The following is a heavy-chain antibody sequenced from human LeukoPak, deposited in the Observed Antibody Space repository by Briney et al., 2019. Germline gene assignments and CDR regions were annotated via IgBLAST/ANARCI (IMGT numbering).Heavy chain of an antibody. CDR3: ARVMQGGIYDFWSGYLDY. Sequence: ASVKVSCKASGYTFTGYYMHWVRQAPGQGLEWMGWINPNSGNTNYAQKLQGRVTMTTDTSTSTAYMELRSLRSDDTAVYYCARVMQGGIYDFWSGYLDYWGQGTLVTVSS. J-gene: IGHJ4*02. CDR2: INPNSGNT. V-gene: IGHV1-18*04. D-gene: IGHD3-3*01. CDR1: GYTFTGYY.